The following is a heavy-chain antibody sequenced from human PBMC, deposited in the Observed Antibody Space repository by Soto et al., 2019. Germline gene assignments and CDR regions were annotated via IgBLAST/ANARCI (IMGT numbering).Heavy chain of an antibody. CDR1: GGSISSGGYY. CDR3: ARDGDYGDYRNPYYYYYMDV. D-gene: IGHD4-17*01. Sequence: SETLSLTCTVSGGSISSGGYYWSWIRQHPGKGLEWIGYIYYSGSTYYNPSLKSRVTISVDTSKNQFSLKLSSVTAADTAVYYCARDGDYGDYRNPYYYYYMDVWGKGTTVTVSS. CDR2: IYYSGST. J-gene: IGHJ6*03. V-gene: IGHV4-31*03.